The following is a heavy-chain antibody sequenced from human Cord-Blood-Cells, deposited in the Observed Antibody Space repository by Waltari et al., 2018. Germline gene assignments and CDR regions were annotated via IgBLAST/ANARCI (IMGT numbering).Heavy chain of an antibody. CDR3: ARGLGPDSGYDDYYYYYMDV. V-gene: IGHV4-34*01. Sequence: QVQLQQWGAGLLKPSETLSLTCAVYGGSFSGYYWSWIRQPPGKGLEWIGEINHSGSTNYNPSLKSRVTISVDTSKNQFSLKLSSVTAADTAVYYCARGLGPDSGYDDYYYYYMDVWGKGTTVTVSS. CDR1: GGSFSGYY. J-gene: IGHJ6*03. CDR2: INHSGST. D-gene: IGHD5-12*01.